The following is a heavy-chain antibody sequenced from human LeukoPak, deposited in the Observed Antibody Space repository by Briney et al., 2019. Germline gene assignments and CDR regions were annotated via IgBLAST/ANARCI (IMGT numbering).Heavy chain of an antibody. CDR2: ISSSSSYI. V-gene: IGHV3-21*01. Sequence: GGSLRLSCAASGFTFSSYSMNWVRQALGKGLEWVSSISSSSSYIYYADSVKGRFTISRDNAKNSLYLQMNSLRAEDTAVYYCAREYYDILTGERWDAFDIWGQGTMVTVSS. CDR3: AREYYDILTGERWDAFDI. J-gene: IGHJ3*02. D-gene: IGHD3-9*01. CDR1: GFTFSSYS.